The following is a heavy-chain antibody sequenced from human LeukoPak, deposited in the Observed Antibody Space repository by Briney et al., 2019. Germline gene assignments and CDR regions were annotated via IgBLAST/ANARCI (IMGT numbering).Heavy chain of an antibody. CDR1: GGTFSSYA. J-gene: IGHJ6*03. D-gene: IGHD5-18*01. Sequence: SVKVSCKASGGTFSSYAISWVRQAPGQGLEWMGGIIPIFGTANYAQKFQGRVTITADESTSTAYMELSSLRSEDTAVYYCAISGYSYGYADYYYYMDVWGKGTTVTISS. CDR3: AISGYSYGYADYYYYMDV. V-gene: IGHV1-69*13. CDR2: IIPIFGTA.